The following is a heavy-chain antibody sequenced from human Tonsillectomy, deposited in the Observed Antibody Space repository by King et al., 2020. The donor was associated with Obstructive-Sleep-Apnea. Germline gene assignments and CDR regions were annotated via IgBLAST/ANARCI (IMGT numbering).Heavy chain of an antibody. CDR2: IYYSGST. J-gene: IGHJ4*02. D-gene: IGHD3-10*01. CDR1: GGSISNYY. CDR3: ARVGGHPWYFDN. V-gene: IGHV4-59*08. Sequence: VQLQESGPGLVKPSETLSLTCTVSGGSISNYYWSWIRQPPGKGLEWIDYIYYSGSTNYNPSLKSRVTISVDTSKNQFSLKLSSVTAADTAVYYCARVGGHPWYFDNWGQGTLVTVSS.